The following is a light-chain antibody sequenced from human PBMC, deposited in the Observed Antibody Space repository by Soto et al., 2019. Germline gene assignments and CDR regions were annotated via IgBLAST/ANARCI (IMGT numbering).Light chain of an antibody. J-gene: IGKJ1*01. CDR2: KAS. CDR3: QQYKTYFRT. V-gene: IGKV1-5*03. Sequence: DIQMTQSPSTLSASVGDRVTITCRASQSINTWLAWYQQKPGKAPNLLIYKASSLESGVPSRFSGSGSETEFTLTISSLQPDDFATYYCQQYKTYFRTFGQGTKVEIK. CDR1: QSINTW.